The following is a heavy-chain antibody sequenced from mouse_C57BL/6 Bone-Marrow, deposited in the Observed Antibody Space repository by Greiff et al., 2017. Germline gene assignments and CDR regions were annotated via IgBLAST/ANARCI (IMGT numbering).Heavy chain of an antibody. Sequence: QVQLQQSGAELVKPGASVKISCKASGYTFTTYPIEWMKQNPGKSLEWIGNFHPYNDDTKYNEKFKGKATLTVEQSSNTVYLELSRLTSDDSAVDVYARSRTFFYYFDYWGQGTTLTVSA. J-gene: IGHJ2*01. CDR3: ARSRTFFYYFDY. CDR2: FHPYNDDT. V-gene: IGHV1-47*01. D-gene: IGHD1-1*01. CDR1: GYTFTTYP.